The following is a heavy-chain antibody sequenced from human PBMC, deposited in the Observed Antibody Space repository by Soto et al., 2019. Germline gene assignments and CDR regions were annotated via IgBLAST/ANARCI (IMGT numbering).Heavy chain of an antibody. CDR2: IAYDGSNK. J-gene: IGHJ6*02. Sequence: GGSLRLSCVASGFTFSSYGMHWVRQAPGKGLEWVAVIAYDGSNKYYADSVKGRFTISRDNSKNTLYLQMNSLRAEDTAVYYCARDRIVGATNYYYYGMDVWGQGTTVTVSS. D-gene: IGHD1-26*01. CDR3: ARDRIVGATNYYYYGMDV. V-gene: IGHV3-30*03. CDR1: GFTFSSYG.